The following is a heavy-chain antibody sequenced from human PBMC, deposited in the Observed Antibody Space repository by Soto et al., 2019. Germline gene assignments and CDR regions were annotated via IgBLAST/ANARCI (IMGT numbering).Heavy chain of an antibody. D-gene: IGHD6-13*01. CDR1: GYTFTSYG. J-gene: IGHJ6*02. V-gene: IGHV1-18*01. CDR2: ISAYNGNT. CDR3: ARDKDSSSWQTYYYYYYGMDV. Sequence: VASVKVSCKASGYTFTSYGISWVRHAPGQGLEWMGWISAYNGNTNYAQKLQGRVTMTTDTSTSTAYMELRSLRSDDTAVYYCARDKDSSSWQTYYYYYYGMDVWGQGTTVTVSS.